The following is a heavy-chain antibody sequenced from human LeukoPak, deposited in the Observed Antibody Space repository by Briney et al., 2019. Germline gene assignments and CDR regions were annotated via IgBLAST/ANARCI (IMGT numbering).Heavy chain of an antibody. V-gene: IGHV3-48*04. J-gene: IGHJ3*02. D-gene: IGHD6-25*01. CDR1: GFTFSSYS. CDR2: ISSSSSTI. CDR3: ARDRASGWKDAFDI. Sequence: PGGPLRLSCAASGFTFSSYSMNWVRQAPGKGLEWVSYISSSSSTIYYADSVKGRFTISRDNAKNSLYLQMNSLRAEDTAVYYCARDRASGWKDAFDIWGQGTMVTVSS.